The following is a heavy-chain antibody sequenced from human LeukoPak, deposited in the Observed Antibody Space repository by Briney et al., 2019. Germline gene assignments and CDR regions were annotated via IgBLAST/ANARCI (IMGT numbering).Heavy chain of an antibody. CDR1: GYTFTSYG. V-gene: IGHV1-18*01. CDR2: ISAYNGNT. Sequence: EASVKVSCKASGYTFTSYGISWVRQAPGQGLEWMGWISAYNGNTNYAQKLQGRVTMTTDTSTSTAYMELRSLRSDDTAVYYCARISSRYDILTGYYNEYYIDVWGKGTTVTISS. J-gene: IGHJ6*03. CDR3: ARISSRYDILTGYYNEYYIDV. D-gene: IGHD3-9*01.